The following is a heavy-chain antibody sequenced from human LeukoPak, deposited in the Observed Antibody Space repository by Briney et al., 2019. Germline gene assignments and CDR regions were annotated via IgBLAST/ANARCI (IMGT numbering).Heavy chain of an antibody. CDR3: ARGFRGPNFDY. CDR1: GGPISSGSYY. V-gene: IGHV4-61*02. J-gene: IGHJ4*02. Sequence: PSETLSLTCTVSGGPISSGSYYWSWIRQPAGKGLEWIGRIYTSGSTNYNPSLKSRVTISLDTSKNQFSLKLSSVTAADTAVYYCARGFRGPNFDYWGQGTLVTVSS. D-gene: IGHD3-10*01. CDR2: IYTSGST.